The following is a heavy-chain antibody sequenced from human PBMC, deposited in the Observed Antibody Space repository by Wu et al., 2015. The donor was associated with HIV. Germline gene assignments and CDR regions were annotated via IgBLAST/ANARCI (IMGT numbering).Heavy chain of an antibody. CDR2: INPNSGGT. J-gene: IGHJ5*02. V-gene: IGHV1-2*02. D-gene: IGHD6-13*01. CDR1: GYTFTGYY. Sequence: QVQLVQSGAEVKKPGASVKVSCKASGYTFTGYYMHWVRQAPGQGLEWMGWINPNSGGTNYAQKFQGRVTMTRDTSISTAYMELSRLRSDDTAVYYCARVGGRAAAGSYNWFDPWGQGTLVTVSS. CDR3: ARVGGRAAAGSYNWFDP.